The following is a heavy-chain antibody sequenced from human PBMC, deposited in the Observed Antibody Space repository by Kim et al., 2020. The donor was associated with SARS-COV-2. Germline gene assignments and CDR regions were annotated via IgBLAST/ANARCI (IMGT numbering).Heavy chain of an antibody. Sequence: TPASAACVKSRFTVPRDNAKNTLSLQMNSLSAEDTAVYFCARSPSGPEGYWGQGTLVTVSS. V-gene: IGHV3-74*01. J-gene: IGHJ4*02. CDR2: TP. CDR3: ARSPSGPEGY.